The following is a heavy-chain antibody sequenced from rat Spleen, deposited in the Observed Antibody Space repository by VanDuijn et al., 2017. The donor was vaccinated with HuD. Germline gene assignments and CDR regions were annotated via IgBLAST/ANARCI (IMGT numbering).Heavy chain of an antibody. CDR1: GFTFSNYY. J-gene: IGHJ1*01. CDR3: TRKYTTDYYWYFDF. D-gene: IGHD1-6*01. V-gene: IGHV5-31*01. CDR2: ITNTGGST. Sequence: EVQLVESGGDLVQPGRSLKLSCAASGFTFSNYYMAWVRQAPGKGLEWVASITNTGGSTYYPDSVKGRFTISRDNAESTLYLQMNSLRSEDTATYYCTRKYTTDYYWYFDFWGPGTMVTVSS.